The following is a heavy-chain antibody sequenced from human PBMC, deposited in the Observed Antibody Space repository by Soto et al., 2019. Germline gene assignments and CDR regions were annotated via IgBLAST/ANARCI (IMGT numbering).Heavy chain of an antibody. J-gene: IGHJ6*03. CDR2: ISSSSSTI. Sequence: GGSLRLSCAASGFTFSSYSMNWVRQAPGKGLEWVSYISSSSSTIYYADSVKGRFTISRDNAKNSLYLQMNSLRAEDTAVYYYARGSYYYYMDVWGKGTTVTVSS. D-gene: IGHD2-15*01. V-gene: IGHV3-48*04. CDR3: ARGSYYYYMDV. CDR1: GFTFSSYS.